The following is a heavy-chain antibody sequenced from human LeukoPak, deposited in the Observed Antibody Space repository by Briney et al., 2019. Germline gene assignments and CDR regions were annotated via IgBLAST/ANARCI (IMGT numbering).Heavy chain of an antibody. Sequence: ASVKVSCRASGGTFSSYAISWVRQAPGQGLEWMGRIIPILGIANYAQKFQGRVTITADKSTSTAYMELSSLRSEDTAVYYCARGGLQIDYWGQGTLVTVSS. D-gene: IGHD5-24*01. J-gene: IGHJ4*02. CDR2: IIPILGIA. CDR3: ARGGLQIDY. CDR1: GGTFSSYA. V-gene: IGHV1-69*04.